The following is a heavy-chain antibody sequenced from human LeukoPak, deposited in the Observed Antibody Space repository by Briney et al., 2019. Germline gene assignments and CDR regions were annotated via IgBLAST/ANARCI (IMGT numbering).Heavy chain of an antibody. CDR3: ARDTTLGYCSSTSCTDGRAGFDY. J-gene: IGHJ4*02. Sequence: ASVNVSCKASGYTFTSYGISRVRQAPGQGLEWMGWISAYNGNTNYAQKLQGRVTMTTDTSTSTAYMELRSLRSDDTAVYYCARDTTLGYCSSTSCTDGRAGFDYWGQGTLVTVSS. D-gene: IGHD2-2*01. CDR2: ISAYNGNT. V-gene: IGHV1-18*01. CDR1: GYTFTSYG.